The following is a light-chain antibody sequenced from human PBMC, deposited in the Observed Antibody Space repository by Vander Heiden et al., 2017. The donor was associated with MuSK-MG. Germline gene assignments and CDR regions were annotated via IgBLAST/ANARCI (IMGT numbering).Light chain of an antibody. CDR1: QSVLYTATNKNY. J-gene: IGKJ2*01. CDR2: WAS. V-gene: IGKV4-1*01. CDR3: YQDESNAYT. Sequence: IVSTQSPDSLAVSLGEKATIPCKSIQSVLYTATNKNYLAWYQQKLGQPPKLLIYWASTRESAVPDPFSGSGSGTAFTLTTISMLAADVAVYYCYQDESNAYTFGQGTKLEIK.